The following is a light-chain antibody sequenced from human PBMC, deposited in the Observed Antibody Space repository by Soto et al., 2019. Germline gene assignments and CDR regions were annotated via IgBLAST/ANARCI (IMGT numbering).Light chain of an antibody. CDR1: SGYSNYK. CDR3: GADHGSGSNFVVV. V-gene: IGLV9-49*01. J-gene: IGLJ2*01. CDR2: VGTGGIVG. Sequence: QSVLTQPPSASASLGASVTLTFTLSSGYSNYKVDWYQQRPGQGPRFVMRVGTGGIVGSKGDGIPDRFSVLGSGLNRYLTIKNIQEEDESDYHCGADHGSGSNFVVVFGGGTKLTVL.